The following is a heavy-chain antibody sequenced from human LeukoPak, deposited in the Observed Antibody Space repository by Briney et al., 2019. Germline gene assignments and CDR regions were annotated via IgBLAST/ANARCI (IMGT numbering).Heavy chain of an antibody. V-gene: IGHV4-59*01. Sequence: PSETLSLTCTVSGGSISSYYWSWIRQPPGKGLEWIGYIYYSGSTNYNPSLKSRVTISVDTSKNQFSLKLSSVTAADTAVYYCARVKVGATTLVNYYYYYGMDVWGQGTTVTVSS. J-gene: IGHJ6*02. D-gene: IGHD1-26*01. CDR2: IYYSGST. CDR1: GGSISSYY. CDR3: ARVKVGATTLVNYYYYYGMDV.